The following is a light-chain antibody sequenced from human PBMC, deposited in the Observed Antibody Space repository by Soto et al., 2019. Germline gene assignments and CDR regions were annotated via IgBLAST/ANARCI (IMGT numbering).Light chain of an antibody. V-gene: IGLV1-40*01. CDR2: GNS. Sequence: QSVLTQPPSVSGAPGQRVTISCTGSSSNIGAGYDVHWYHQLPGTAPKLLIYGNSNRPSGVPDRFSGSKSGTSASLAITGLQAEDEADYYCQSYDISLSVVFGGGTK. CDR1: SSNIGAGYD. J-gene: IGLJ2*01. CDR3: QSYDISLSVV.